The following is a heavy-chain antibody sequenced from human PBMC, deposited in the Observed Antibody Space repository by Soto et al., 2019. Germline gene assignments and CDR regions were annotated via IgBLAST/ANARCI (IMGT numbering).Heavy chain of an antibody. CDR2: ISHTDRLT. CDR3: ARDTGRASADL. J-gene: IGHJ5*02. D-gene: IGHD6-13*01. Sequence: EAQLAESGGDLVQPGGSLRLSCIGSGFTFSYYEMNWVRQAPGKGLERVAFISHTDRLTHYPDSVRGRFTISRDNAKNSLYLHMTSLRVEDTAVYYCARDTGRASADLWGQGTLVTVSS. V-gene: IGHV3-48*03. CDR1: GFTFSYYE.